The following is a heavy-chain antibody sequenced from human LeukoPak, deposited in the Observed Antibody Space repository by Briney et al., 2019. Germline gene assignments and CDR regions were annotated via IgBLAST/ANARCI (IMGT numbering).Heavy chain of an antibody. Sequence: GGSLRLSCEASGFTFSSNSMNWVRQAPGKGLEWVSSISRDGETTYHAVSAKCRFTSSKDNAKSSLYLQMNSLRAENTTLYYCTRDLPVPSLVRGIIIYGLIDYWGQGTLVTVSS. V-gene: IGHV3-21*06. CDR2: ISRDGETT. D-gene: IGHD3-10*01. J-gene: IGHJ4*02. CDR1: GFTFSSNS. CDR3: TRDLPVPSLVRGIIIYGLIDY.